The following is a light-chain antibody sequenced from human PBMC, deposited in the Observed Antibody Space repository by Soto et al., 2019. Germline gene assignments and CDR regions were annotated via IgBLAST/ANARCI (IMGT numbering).Light chain of an antibody. V-gene: IGKV3-15*01. CDR3: QQYNNWPWT. CDR1: QSVSGA. Sequence: EILMTQSPATLSVSPGEGATLSCRASQSVSGALAWYQQKPGQAPRLLIYGASTRATSFPARFSGSGSGTDFTLTISSLQSEDFAVYYCQQYNNWPWTFGQGTKVDIK. J-gene: IGKJ1*01. CDR2: GAS.